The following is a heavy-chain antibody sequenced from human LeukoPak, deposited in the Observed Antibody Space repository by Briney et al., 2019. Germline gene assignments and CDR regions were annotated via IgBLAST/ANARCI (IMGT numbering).Heavy chain of an antibody. V-gene: IGHV4-59*08. D-gene: IGHD6-19*01. CDR3: AKLGHSDGWYLGAFDI. CDR2: TSYSRTT. J-gene: IGHJ3*02. CDR1: GGSITGHY. Sequence: SETLSLTCAVSGGSITGHYWNWIRQTPGMRLEWIGYTSYSRTTIYNSYFKGRATMSIDTSKNQLYLNLTSVNATDPAVYYCAKLGHSDGWYLGAFDIWGQGTTVIVSS.